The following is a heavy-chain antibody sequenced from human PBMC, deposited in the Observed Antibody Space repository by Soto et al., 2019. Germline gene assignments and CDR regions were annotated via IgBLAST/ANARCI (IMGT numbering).Heavy chain of an antibody. CDR2: IWYDGSNK. J-gene: IGHJ2*01. CDR3: ARIPQIAVAGTRFGYFDL. CDR1: GFTFSSYG. V-gene: IGHV3-33*01. Sequence: QVQLVESGGGVVQPGRSLRLSCAASGFTFSSYGMHWVRQAPGKGLEWVAVIWYDGSNKYYADSVKGRFTISRDNSKNTLYLQMNSLRAEDTAVYYCARIPQIAVAGTRFGYFDLWGRGTLVTVSS. D-gene: IGHD6-19*01.